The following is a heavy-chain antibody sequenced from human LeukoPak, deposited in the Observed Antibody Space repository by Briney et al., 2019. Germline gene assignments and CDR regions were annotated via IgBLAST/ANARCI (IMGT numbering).Heavy chain of an antibody. CDR3: ARAPTVTTVFDT. Sequence: GGSLRLSCAGSGFTVSSNYISCVRQAPGKGLEWVSIIYSGGTTYYADSAKGRFTISRDNSKNIVYLQMDSLRAEDTAVYYCARAPTVTTVFDTWGQGTLVSASS. CDR1: GFTVSSNY. D-gene: IGHD4-17*01. CDR2: IYSGGTT. V-gene: IGHV3-53*01. J-gene: IGHJ4*02.